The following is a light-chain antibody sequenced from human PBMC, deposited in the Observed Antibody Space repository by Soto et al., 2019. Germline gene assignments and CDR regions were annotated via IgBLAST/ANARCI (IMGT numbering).Light chain of an antibody. Sequence: EIVLTQSPGTQSLSPGERATLSCRASQSVRSNFLAWYQQKPGQAPRLLIYGASNRATGIPDRFSGSGSGTDFTLTITRLEPEDFAMYYCQRYDSLRTFGQGTKVDIK. V-gene: IGKV3-20*01. J-gene: IGKJ1*01. CDR2: GAS. CDR3: QRYDSLRT. CDR1: QSVRSNF.